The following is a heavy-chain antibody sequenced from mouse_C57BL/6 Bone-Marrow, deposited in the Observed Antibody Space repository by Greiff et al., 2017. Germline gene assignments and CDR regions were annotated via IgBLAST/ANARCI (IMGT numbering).Heavy chain of an antibody. Sequence: QVQLQQSGAELARPGASVKLSCKASGYTFTSYGISWVKQRTGQGLEWIGEIYPRSGNTYYNEKFKGKATLTADKSSSTAYMEFRSLTSEDSAVYFCAFYYLDYWGQGTTLTVSS. CDR2: IYPRSGNT. J-gene: IGHJ2*01. CDR1: GYTFTSYG. V-gene: IGHV1-81*01. CDR3: AFYYLDY.